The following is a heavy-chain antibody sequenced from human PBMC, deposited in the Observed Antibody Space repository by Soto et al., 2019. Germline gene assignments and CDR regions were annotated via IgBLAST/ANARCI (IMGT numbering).Heavy chain of an antibody. CDR2: IHPRGGGT. CDR3: ARGGHIAVVTASFDY. CDR1: GYTFNTYY. Sequence: QVQLVQSGAEVRKPGASVKVSCKPSGYTFNTYYLHWLRQAPGQALEWMGVIHPRGGGTTYAQKFLGRVTVTRDTSTTTVFMELSSLRSADTAVYYCARGGHIAVVTASFDYWGQGTLVTVSS. V-gene: IGHV1-46*02. J-gene: IGHJ4*02. D-gene: IGHD2-21*02.